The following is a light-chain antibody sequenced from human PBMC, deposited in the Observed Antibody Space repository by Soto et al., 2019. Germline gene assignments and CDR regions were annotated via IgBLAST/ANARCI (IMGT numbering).Light chain of an antibody. CDR3: QIHNGGGLT. J-gene: IGKJ4*01. CDR1: QGISNY. CDR2: TAS. V-gene: IGKV1-27*01. Sequence: DIQMTQSPSSVSASVGDRVTITCRASQGISNYLAWYQHKSGKAPRLLIHTASTSPSGVPSRFNGSGSGTDFTFTISNLQPEDVATYYCQIHNGGGLTFGGGTKVEI.